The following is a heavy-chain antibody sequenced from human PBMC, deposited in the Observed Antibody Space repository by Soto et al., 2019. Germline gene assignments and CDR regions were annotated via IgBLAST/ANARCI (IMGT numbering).Heavy chain of an antibody. V-gene: IGHV4-31*03. CDR1: GGSISSGDYY. J-gene: IGHJ5*02. CDR3: ASAMGPTDNWFDP. Sequence: QVQLQESGPGLVKPSQTLSLTCTVSGGSISSGDYYWSWIRQHRGKGLEWIGYIYDSGSTYYNPSLNSRVTISVDTSKNQFSLKLSSVTAADTAVYYCASAMGPTDNWFDPWGQGTLVTVSS. D-gene: IGHD1-26*01. CDR2: IYDSGST.